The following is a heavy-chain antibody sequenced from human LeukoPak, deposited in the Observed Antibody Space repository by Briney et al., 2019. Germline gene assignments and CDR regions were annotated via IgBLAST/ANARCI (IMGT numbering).Heavy chain of an antibody. D-gene: IGHD3-16*02. CDR2: ISSSGSTI. CDR1: GFAFSDYY. J-gene: IGHJ4*02. Sequence: GGSLRLSCAASGFAFSDYYMSWIRQAPGKGLEWVSYISSSGSTIYYADSVKGRFTISRDNAKNSLYLQMNSLRAEDTAVYYCARDRPPPGELSHVSLGSDYWGQGTLVTVSS. CDR3: ARDRPPPGELSHVSLGSDY. V-gene: IGHV3-11*01.